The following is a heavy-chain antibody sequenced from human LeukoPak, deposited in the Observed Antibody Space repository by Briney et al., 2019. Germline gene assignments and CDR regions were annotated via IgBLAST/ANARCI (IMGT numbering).Heavy chain of an antibody. Sequence: GGSLRLSCDASGFTFGDYSMNWVRQAPGKGLEWVSSISSSSYYIYYADSVQGRFTISRDNAKKSLYLQMNSLRAEDTAVYYCARDVARRGYIGDFDYWGQGTLVTVSS. CDR1: GFTFGDYS. CDR2: ISSSSYYI. V-gene: IGHV3-21*01. CDR3: ARDVARRGYIGDFDY. D-gene: IGHD5-12*01. J-gene: IGHJ4*02.